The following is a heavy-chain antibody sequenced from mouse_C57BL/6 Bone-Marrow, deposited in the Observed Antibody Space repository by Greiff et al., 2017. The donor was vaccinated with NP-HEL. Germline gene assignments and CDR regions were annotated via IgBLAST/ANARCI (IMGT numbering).Heavy chain of an antibody. CDR3: AREAIVTHYAMDY. J-gene: IGHJ4*01. CDR1: GYTFTSYW. Sequence: VQLQQPGAELVRPGSSVKLSCKASGYTFTSYWMHWVKQRPIQGLEWIGNIDPSDSETHYNQKFKDKATLTADKSSSTAYMQLSSLTSEDSAVYYCAREAIVTHYAMDYWGQGTSVTVSS. D-gene: IGHD2-5*01. V-gene: IGHV1-52*01. CDR2: IDPSDSET.